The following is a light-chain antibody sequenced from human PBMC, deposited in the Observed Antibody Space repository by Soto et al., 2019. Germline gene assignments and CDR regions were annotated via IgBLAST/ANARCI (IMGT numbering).Light chain of an antibody. CDR2: GAS. CDR3: QQYRMSPNT. J-gene: IGKJ5*01. V-gene: IGKV3-20*01. Sequence: EIVLTQSPGTLSLSRGERATLCCRGSQRVYDSHLAWYQLRPGQAPRLLIYGASTRATGIPDRFSGSGSGTDFSLTIRGLKPEDFAVYYCQQYRMSPNTFGQGTRLEIK. CDR1: QRVYDSH.